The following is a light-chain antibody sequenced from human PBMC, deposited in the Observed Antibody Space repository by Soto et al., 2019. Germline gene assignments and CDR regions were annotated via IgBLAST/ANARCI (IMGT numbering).Light chain of an antibody. V-gene: IGKV1-5*03. J-gene: IGKJ1*01. CDR2: EAT. CDR3: HQYKSYYRT. Sequence: DVQMTQSPYTLSASVGHRVTITCRASQSISSWLAWYQQEPGKAPNLLIYEATSLESGVPSRFSGIGTGTAFTPTIRSLEPDDFATYYCHQYKSYYRTFGQWTKVDTK. CDR1: QSISSW.